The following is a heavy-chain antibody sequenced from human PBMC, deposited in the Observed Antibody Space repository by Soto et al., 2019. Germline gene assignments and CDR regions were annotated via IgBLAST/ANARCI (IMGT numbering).Heavy chain of an antibody. V-gene: IGHV3-48*01. Sequence: EVQLVESGGGLVQPGGSRRLSCAASGFTFSSYRMNWVRQAPGKGLEWVSYISSSSSTIYYADSVKGRFTISRDNAKNSLYLQMNSLRAEDTAVYYCARESPRGRFLETTEIDYWGQGTLVTVSS. CDR3: ARESPRGRFLETTEIDY. CDR1: GFTFSSYR. D-gene: IGHD3-3*01. CDR2: ISSSSSTI. J-gene: IGHJ4*02.